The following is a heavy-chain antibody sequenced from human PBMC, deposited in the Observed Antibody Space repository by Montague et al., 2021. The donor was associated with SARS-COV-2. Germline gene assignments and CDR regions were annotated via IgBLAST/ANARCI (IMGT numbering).Heavy chain of an antibody. CDR1: GGSISSCCYY. D-gene: IGHD6-19*01. CDR3: AREVAVAGVFDY. V-gene: IGHV4-61*02. J-gene: IGHJ4*02. Sequence: TLSLTCTVSGGSISSCCYYWIRISQPAGKGLDWIVRNTISASSNYNLSLKSRVIISVDTSKNQFSLKLSSATAADTAVYYGAREVAVAGVFDYWGQGTLVTVSS. CDR2: NTISASS.